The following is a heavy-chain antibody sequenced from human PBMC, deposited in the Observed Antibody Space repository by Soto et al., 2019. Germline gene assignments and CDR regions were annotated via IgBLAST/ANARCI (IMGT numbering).Heavy chain of an antibody. D-gene: IGHD3-9*01. CDR1: GFPFSSYW. CDR2: ISGDGVTT. J-gene: IGHJ4*02. V-gene: IGHV3-74*01. Sequence: EVQLVESGGDLVQRGGSLRLSCAASGFPFSSYWMHWVRHTPGKGLDWVARISGDGVTTYYADSVTGRFTVSRDNAKNSLSLQITGRMAEDTAVYYCAREYYGLLTGYYTDYWGQGTLVSVAS. CDR3: AREYYGLLTGYYTDY.